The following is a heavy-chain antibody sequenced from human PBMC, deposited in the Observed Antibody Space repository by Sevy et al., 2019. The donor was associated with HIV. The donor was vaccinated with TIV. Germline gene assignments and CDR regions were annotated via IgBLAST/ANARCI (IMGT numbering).Heavy chain of an antibody. Sequence: GGSLRLSCAASGFTFSSYAMSRVRQAPRKGLEWVSAISGSRGSTYYADSVKGRFTISRDKSKNTLYLQMNSLRAEDTALYYCAKQYYYGSGSYYNAGYYYYGMDVWGQGTTVTVSS. J-gene: IGHJ6*02. CDR2: ISGSRGST. CDR3: AKQYYYGSGSYYNAGYYYYGMDV. CDR1: GFTFSSYA. V-gene: IGHV3-23*01. D-gene: IGHD3-10*01.